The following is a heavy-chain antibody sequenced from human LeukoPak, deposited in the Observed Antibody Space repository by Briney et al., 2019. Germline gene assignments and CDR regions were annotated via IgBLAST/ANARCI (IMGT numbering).Heavy chain of an antibody. CDR1: GFTFSNAW. CDR2: IKSKTDGGTT. CDR3: TTDLSWFGELSSGLDY. V-gene: IGHV3-15*01. Sequence: GGSLRLPCAASGFTFSNAWMSWVRQAPGKGLEWVGRIKSKTDGGTTDYAAPVKGRFTISRDDSKNTLYLQMNSLKTEDTAVYYCTTDLSWFGELSSGLDYWGQGTLVTVSS. D-gene: IGHD3-10*01. J-gene: IGHJ4*02.